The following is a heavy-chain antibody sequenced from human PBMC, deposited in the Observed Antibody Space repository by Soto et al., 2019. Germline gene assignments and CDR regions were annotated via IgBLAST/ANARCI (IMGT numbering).Heavy chain of an antibody. Sequence: GGSLRLSCAASGFTFSNYNMNWARQAPGKGLEWVSFISGRSLTIYYADSVKGRFTISRDNNKNSLYLQMNSLRAEDTAVYYCASDLYGDYAKDSWGQGTLVTVSS. V-gene: IGHV3-48*01. CDR2: ISGRSLTI. D-gene: IGHD4-17*01. CDR1: GFTFSNYN. CDR3: ASDLYGDYAKDS. J-gene: IGHJ1*01.